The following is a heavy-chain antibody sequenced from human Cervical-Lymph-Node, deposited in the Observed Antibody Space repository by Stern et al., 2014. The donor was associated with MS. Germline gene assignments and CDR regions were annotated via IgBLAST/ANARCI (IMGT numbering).Heavy chain of an antibody. J-gene: IGHJ4*02. Sequence: EEQLVESGGGLVQPGGSLRLSCAASGFRVSSYWMSWVRQAPGKGLEWVASIKEDGSLEYNVDSMKGRFTISRDNARNSLYLQMNSLRAEDTALYYCARGSSLSFWGQGTPVTVSS. CDR1: GFRVSSYW. V-gene: IGHV3-7*01. CDR2: IKEDGSLE. CDR3: ARGSSLSF. D-gene: IGHD3-16*02.